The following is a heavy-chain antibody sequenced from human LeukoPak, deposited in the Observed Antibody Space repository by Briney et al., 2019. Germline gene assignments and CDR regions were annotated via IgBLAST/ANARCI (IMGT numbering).Heavy chain of an antibody. CDR1: GFTFSSYG. J-gene: IGHJ4*02. CDR3: AKDRPYSSSWPYYFDY. V-gene: IGHV3-30*18. CDR2: ISYDGSNK. D-gene: IGHD6-13*01. Sequence: PGGSLRLSCAASGFTFSSYGMHWVRQAPRKGLEWVAVISYDGSNKYYADSVKGRFTISRDNSKNTLYLQMNSLRAEDTAVYYCAKDRPYSSSWPYYFDYWGQGTLVTVSS.